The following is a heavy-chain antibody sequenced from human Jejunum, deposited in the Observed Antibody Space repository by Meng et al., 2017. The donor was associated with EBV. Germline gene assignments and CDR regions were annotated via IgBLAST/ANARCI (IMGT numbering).Heavy chain of an antibody. V-gene: IGHV6-1*01. D-gene: IGHD1-1*01. CDR2: TYYRSTWYN. CDR3: ARETTGGYYFDY. CDR1: GDSVSSNSAA. Sequence: LQQSGPRLVKPSPTLSLTWAISGDSVSSNSAAWNWIRQSPSRGLEWLGRTYYRSTWYNDYAQSVKSRLTINPDTSKNQFSLQLNSVTPEDTAVYFCARETTGGYYFDYWGQGTLVTVSS. J-gene: IGHJ4*02.